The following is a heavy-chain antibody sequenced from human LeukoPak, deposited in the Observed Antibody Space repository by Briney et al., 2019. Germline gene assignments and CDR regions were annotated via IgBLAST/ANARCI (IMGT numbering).Heavy chain of an antibody. D-gene: IGHD3-22*01. J-gene: IGHJ4*02. V-gene: IGHV3-23*01. CDR1: GFTFSSYA. CDR3: ARYYYDSSGYHSWFDY. CDR2: ISGSGGST. Sequence: PGGSLRLSCAASGFTFSSYAMSWVRQAPGKGLEWVSAISGSGGSTYCADSVKGRFTISRDNSKNTLYLQMNSLRAEDTAVYYCARYYYDSSGYHSWFDYWGQGTLVTVSS.